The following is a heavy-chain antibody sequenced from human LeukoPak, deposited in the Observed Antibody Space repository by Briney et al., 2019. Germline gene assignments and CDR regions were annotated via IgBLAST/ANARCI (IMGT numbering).Heavy chain of an antibody. Sequence: GGPLRLSCAASEFHMKINYMTWAGQAPGKGWEWVSIVYSGGDTYYADSVKGRFTISRDDSKNILSLQMNSLRVEDTATYYCARTLRHYNFLTGFLNYYYYYMDVWGKGTTVIVSS. V-gene: IGHV3-53*01. D-gene: IGHD3-9*01. CDR3: ARTLRHYNFLTGFLNYYYYYMDV. CDR2: VYSGGDT. J-gene: IGHJ6*03. CDR1: EFHMKINY.